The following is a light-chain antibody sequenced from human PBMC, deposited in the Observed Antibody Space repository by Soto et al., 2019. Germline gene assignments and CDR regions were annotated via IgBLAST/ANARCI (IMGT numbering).Light chain of an antibody. Sequence: QSVLTQPPSASGTPGQRVTISCSGSSSNIGSNTVNWYQQLPGTAPKLLIYSNNQRPSGVPDRFSGSKSGTSASLAISGLQSEDEADYYCSSFTSDRIYVFGPGTKLTVL. CDR1: SSNIGSNT. J-gene: IGLJ1*01. V-gene: IGLV1-44*01. CDR2: SNN. CDR3: SSFTSDRIYV.